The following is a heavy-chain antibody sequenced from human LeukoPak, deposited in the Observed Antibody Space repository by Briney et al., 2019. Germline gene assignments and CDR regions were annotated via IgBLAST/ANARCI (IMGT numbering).Heavy chain of an antibody. Sequence: GGSLRLSCAASGFTVSSNYMTWVRQAPGKGLEWVSVIYTGGRTYYADSVKGRFTISRDNSKSTLYLQMNSLRAEGTAVYYCARATTPYYFDYWGQGTLVTVSS. CDR3: ARATTPYYFDY. V-gene: IGHV3-53*01. CDR1: GFTVSSNY. J-gene: IGHJ4*02. D-gene: IGHD1-26*01. CDR2: IYTGGRT.